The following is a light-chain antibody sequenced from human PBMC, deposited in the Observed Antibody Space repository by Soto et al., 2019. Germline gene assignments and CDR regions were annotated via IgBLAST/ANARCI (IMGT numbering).Light chain of an antibody. CDR2: GNT. V-gene: IGLV1-40*01. J-gene: IGLJ2*01. Sequence: QSVLTQPPSVSGAPGQRVTISCTGSSSNIGTGYDVHWYQQLPGTAPKLLIYGNTNRPSGVPDRFSGSKSGTSASLAITGLQVEDEADYYCQSWDSSLSGVVFGGGTKLTVL. CDR1: SSNIGTGYD. CDR3: QSWDSSLSGVV.